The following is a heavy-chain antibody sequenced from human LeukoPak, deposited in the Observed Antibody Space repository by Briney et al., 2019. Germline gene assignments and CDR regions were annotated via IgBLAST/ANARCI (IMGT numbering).Heavy chain of an antibody. CDR2: IYYSGST. Sequence: SETLSLTCTVSGGSISSSSYYWGWIRQPPGKGLEWIGSIYYSGSTYYNPSLKSRVTIPVDTSKNQFSLKLSSVTAADTAVYYCARYPAPGVRPVDYWGQGTLVTVSS. CDR3: ARYPAPGVRPVDY. J-gene: IGHJ4*02. V-gene: IGHV4-39*07. CDR1: GGSISSSSYY. D-gene: IGHD1-14*01.